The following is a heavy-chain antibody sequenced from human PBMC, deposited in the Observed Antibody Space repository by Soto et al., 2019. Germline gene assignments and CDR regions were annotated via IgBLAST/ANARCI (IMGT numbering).Heavy chain of an antibody. D-gene: IGHD3-10*01. CDR2: IKQDGREK. V-gene: IGHV3-7*05. Sequence: GGSLRLSCAASGFTVSSYWMSWVRQAPGKGLEWGANIKQDGREKYYVDSVKGRFTISRDNAKNSLYLQMNSLRAEDTAVYYCARDRNVGWFGELSHDAFDIWGQGTMVTVSS. CDR3: ARDRNVGWFGELSHDAFDI. CDR1: GFTVSSYW. J-gene: IGHJ3*02.